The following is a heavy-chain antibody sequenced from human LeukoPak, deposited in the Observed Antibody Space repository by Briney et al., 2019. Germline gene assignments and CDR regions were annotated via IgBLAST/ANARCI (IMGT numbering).Heavy chain of an antibody. D-gene: IGHD3-22*01. CDR2: IIPILGIA. CDR1: GGTFSSYA. CDR3: ARGSYYYDSSGYLGDWFDP. Sequence: GASVKVSCKASGGTFSSYAISWVRQAPGQGLEWMGRIIPILGIANYAQKFQGRVTITADKSTSTAYMELSSLRSEDTAVYYCARGSYYYDSSGYLGDWFDPWGQGTLVTVSS. J-gene: IGHJ5*02. V-gene: IGHV1-69*04.